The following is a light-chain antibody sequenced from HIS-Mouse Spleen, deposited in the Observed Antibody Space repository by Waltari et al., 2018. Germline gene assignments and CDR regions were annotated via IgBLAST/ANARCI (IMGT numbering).Light chain of an antibody. CDR2: EGS. CDR1: SSDVGSYNL. CDR3: CSYAGSSTVV. Sequence: QSALTQPASVSGSPGQSITISCTGTSSDVGSYNLVSWHQQHPGKAPKLMIYEGSKPPSGVSNRFCGSKAGNTASLTISGLQAEDDADYYCCSYAGSSTVVFGGGTKLTVL. V-gene: IGLV2-23*01. J-gene: IGLJ2*01.